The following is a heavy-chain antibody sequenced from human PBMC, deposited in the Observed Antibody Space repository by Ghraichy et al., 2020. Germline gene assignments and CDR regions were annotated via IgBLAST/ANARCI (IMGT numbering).Heavy chain of an antibody. CDR2: ISAYNGNT. Sequence: ASVKVSCKASGYTFTSYGISWVRQAPGQGLEWMGWISAYNGNTNYAQKLQGRVTMTTDTSTSTAYMELRSLRSDDTAVYYCARLDFWSGYSVYYYYYYMDVWGKGTTVTVSS. J-gene: IGHJ6*03. D-gene: IGHD3-3*01. CDR3: ARLDFWSGYSVYYYYYYMDV. V-gene: IGHV1-18*01. CDR1: GYTFTSYG.